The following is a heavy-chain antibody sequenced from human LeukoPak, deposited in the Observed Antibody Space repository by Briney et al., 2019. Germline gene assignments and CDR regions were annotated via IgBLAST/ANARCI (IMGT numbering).Heavy chain of an antibody. Sequence: ASVKVSCKASGYTFTGYYMHWVRQAPGQGLEWMGWINPNSGGTNYVQKFQGRVTMTRDTSISTAYMELSRLRSDDTAVYYCARSSARSSLLVYGYWGQGTLVTVSS. CDR2: INPNSGGT. CDR1: GYTFTGYY. CDR3: ARSSARSSLLVYGY. J-gene: IGHJ4*02. V-gene: IGHV1-2*02. D-gene: IGHD6-6*01.